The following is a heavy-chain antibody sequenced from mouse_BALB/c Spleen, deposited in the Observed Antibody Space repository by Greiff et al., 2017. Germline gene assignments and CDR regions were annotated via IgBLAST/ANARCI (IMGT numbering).Heavy chain of an antibody. CDR2: IDPENGNT. CDR3: AKRSYGNPFAY. CDR1: GFNIKDYY. V-gene: IGHV14-1*02. Sequence: EVQLQQSGAELVRPGALVKLSCKASGFNIKDYYMHWVKQRPEQGLEWIGWIDPENGNTIYDPKFQGKASITADTSSNTAYLQLSSLTSEDTAVYYCAKRSYGNPFAYWGQGTLVTVSA. J-gene: IGHJ3*01. D-gene: IGHD2-1*01.